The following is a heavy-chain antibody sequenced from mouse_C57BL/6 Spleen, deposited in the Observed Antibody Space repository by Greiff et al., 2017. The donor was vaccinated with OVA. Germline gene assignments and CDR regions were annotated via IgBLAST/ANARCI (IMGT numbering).Heavy chain of an antibody. CDR2: IYPGDGDT. CDR1: GYAFSSSW. J-gene: IGHJ1*03. D-gene: IGHD1-1*01. Sequence: QVQLKQSGPELVKPGASVKISCKASGYAFSSSWMNWVKQRPGKGLEWIGRIYPGDGDTNYNGKFKGKATLTADKSSSTAYMQLSSLTSEDSAVYFCARSMSPITTVVAPYWYFDVWGTGTTVTVSS. CDR3: ARSMSPITTVVAPYWYFDV. V-gene: IGHV1-82*01.